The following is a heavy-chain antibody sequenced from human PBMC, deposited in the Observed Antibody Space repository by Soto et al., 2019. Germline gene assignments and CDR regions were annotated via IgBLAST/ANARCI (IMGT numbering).Heavy chain of an antibody. V-gene: IGHV4-31*03. J-gene: IGHJ4*02. CDR3: SRDSYCGGEYYDL. D-gene: IGHD2-21*01. CDR2: IHSSNAT. Sequence: PSETLSLTRTVSGDSHSSGGHSCGWIREGPGKCLEGVGHIHSSNATYYTQSLKSRVTISVDTSTNQLSLKLTSATAADTSVYHCSRDSYCGGEYYDLWGPGTLVTV. CDR1: GDSHSSGGHS.